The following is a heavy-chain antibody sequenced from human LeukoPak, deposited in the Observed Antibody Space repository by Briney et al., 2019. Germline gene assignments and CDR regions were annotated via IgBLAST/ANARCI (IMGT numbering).Heavy chain of an antibody. CDR3: ARDRLLWFGEPRAYYYYGMDV. Sequence: GGSLRLSCAASGFTFSSYWMGWVRQAPGKGLEWVANIKQDGSEKYYVDSVKGRFTISRDNAKNSLYLQMNSLRAEDTAVYYCARDRLLWFGEPRAYYYYGMDVWGQGTTVTVSS. V-gene: IGHV3-7*01. CDR2: IKQDGSEK. J-gene: IGHJ6*02. D-gene: IGHD3-10*01. CDR1: GFTFSSYW.